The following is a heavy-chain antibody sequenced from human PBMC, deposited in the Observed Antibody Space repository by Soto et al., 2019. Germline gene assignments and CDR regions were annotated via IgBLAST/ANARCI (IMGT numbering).Heavy chain of an antibody. CDR3: ARLPVCSSTSCYGGD. D-gene: IGHD2-2*01. CDR1: GESFDSYYY. CDR2: VYHNRGT. J-gene: IGHJ4*02. V-gene: IGHV4-34*01. Sequence: SETLSLTCAVYGESFDSYYYWTWLRQPPGKGLEWIGEVYHNRGTNYNPSLKSRVTISEDWSKNQFSLRLTSVTAADTAVYYCARLPVCSSTSCYGGDWGQGTLVTVSS.